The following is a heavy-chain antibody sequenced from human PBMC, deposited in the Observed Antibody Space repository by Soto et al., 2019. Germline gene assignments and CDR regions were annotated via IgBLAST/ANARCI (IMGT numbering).Heavy chain of an antibody. V-gene: IGHV3-23*01. CDR1: GFTFSSYA. J-gene: IGHJ5*01. CDR2: ISGSGATT. Sequence: GGSLRLSCAASGFTFSSYAMTWVRQAPGKGLEWISGISGSGATTSYADSVKGRFTVSRDNSNNTLYLQMNILRVEDTAVYHCAKLRYFDWSAYNWFEYWGQGTPVTVSS. CDR3: AKLRYFDWSAYNWFEY. D-gene: IGHD3-9*01.